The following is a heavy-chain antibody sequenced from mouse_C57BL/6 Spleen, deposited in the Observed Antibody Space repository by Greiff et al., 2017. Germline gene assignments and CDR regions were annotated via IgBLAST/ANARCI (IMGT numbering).Heavy chain of an antibody. CDR3: TRKGVRDWYFDV. J-gene: IGHJ1*03. CDR1: GYTFTDYE. CDR2: IDPETGGT. V-gene: IGHV1-15*01. D-gene: IGHD1-1*01. Sequence: VQLQQSGAELVRPGASVTLSCKASGYTFTDYEMHWVKQTPVHGLAWIGAIDPETGGTAYNQKFKGKAILTADKSSSTAYMELRSLPSEDYAVYYCTRKGVRDWYFDVWGTGTTVTVSS.